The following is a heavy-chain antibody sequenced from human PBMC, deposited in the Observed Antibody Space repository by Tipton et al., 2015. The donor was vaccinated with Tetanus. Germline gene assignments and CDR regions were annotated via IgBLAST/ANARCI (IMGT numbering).Heavy chain of an antibody. D-gene: IGHD6-6*01. CDR3: ARTEEYSSSSVFDY. Sequence: TLSLTCAVYGGSFSGYYWSWIRQPPGKGLEWIGEINHRGSTNYNPSPKSRVTISVDTSKNQFSLKLSLVTAADTAVYYCARTEEYSSSSVFDYWGQGTLVTVSS. CDR1: GGSFSGYY. V-gene: IGHV4-34*01. J-gene: IGHJ4*02. CDR2: INHRGST.